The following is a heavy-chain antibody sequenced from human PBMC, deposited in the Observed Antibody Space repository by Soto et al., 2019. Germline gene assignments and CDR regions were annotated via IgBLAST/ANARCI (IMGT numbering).Heavy chain of an antibody. V-gene: IGHV1-2*02. D-gene: IGHD3-3*02. CDR3: ARGAFYYYYGMDV. CDR2: INPNNGGT. J-gene: IGHJ6*02. CDR1: GYTFTSYY. Sequence: ASVKVSCKASGYTFTSYYMHWARQAPGQGLEWMGIINPNNGGTNYAQRFQGRVTMTRDTSIGTVYMDLTRLRSEDTAVYYCARGAFYYYYGMDVWGQGTTVTVSS.